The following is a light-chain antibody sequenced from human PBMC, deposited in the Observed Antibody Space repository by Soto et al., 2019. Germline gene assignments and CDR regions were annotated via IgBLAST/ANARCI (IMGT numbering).Light chain of an antibody. CDR1: NIGSRS. CDR3: QVWDSTSDNYV. CDR2: DDR. J-gene: IGLJ1*01. Sequence: SYELTQPPSVSVAPGQTASISCGGNNIGSRSVHWYQQKPGQAPVLVVYDDRDRPSGIPERFAGSNSGNTATLTISRVEAGDEADYYCQVWDSTSDNYVFGTGTKVNGL. V-gene: IGLV3-21*02.